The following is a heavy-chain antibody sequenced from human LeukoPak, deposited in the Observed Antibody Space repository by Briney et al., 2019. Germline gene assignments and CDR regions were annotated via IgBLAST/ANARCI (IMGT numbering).Heavy chain of an antibody. CDR2: INSDGSST. CDR1: GFTFSSYW. CDR3: ARDPSPTRKIVVIPAARNDAFDI. Sequence: GGSLRLSCAASGFTFSSYWMHWVRQAPGKGLVWVSRINSDGSSTNYADSVKGRFTISRDNAKNTLYLQMNSLRAEDTAVYYCARDPSPTRKIVVIPAARNDAFDIWGQGTVVTVSS. V-gene: IGHV3-74*01. J-gene: IGHJ3*02. D-gene: IGHD2-2*01.